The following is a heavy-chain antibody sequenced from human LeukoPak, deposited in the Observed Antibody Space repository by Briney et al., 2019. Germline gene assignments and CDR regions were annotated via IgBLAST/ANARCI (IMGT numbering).Heavy chain of an antibody. CDR1: GYTFTGYY. D-gene: IGHD3-22*01. CDR3: ARDGDYYDSSGSPDY. V-gene: IGHV1-2*06. Sequence: ASVKVSCKASGYTFTGYYMHWVRQAPGQGLEWMGRINPNGGGTNYAQKFQGRVTMTRDTSISTAYMELSRLRSDDPAVYYCARDGDYYDSSGSPDYWGQGTLVTVSS. J-gene: IGHJ4*02. CDR2: INPNGGGT.